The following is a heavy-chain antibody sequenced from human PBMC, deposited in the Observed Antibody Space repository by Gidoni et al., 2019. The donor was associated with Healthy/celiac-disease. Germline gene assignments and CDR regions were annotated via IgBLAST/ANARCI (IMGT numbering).Heavy chain of an antibody. CDR3: AKDLCSSTSCPYYYYYGMDV. V-gene: IGHV3-30*18. J-gene: IGHJ6*02. D-gene: IGHD2-2*01. CDR2: ISYDGSNK. CDR1: GFPFSSYD. Sequence: QVQLVESGGGVVQPGRSLRLSCAASGFPFSSYDMHWVRQAPGKGLEWVAVISYDGSNKYYADSVKGRFTISRDNSKNTLYLQMNSLRAEDTAVYYCAKDLCSSTSCPYYYYYGMDVWGQGTTVTVSS.